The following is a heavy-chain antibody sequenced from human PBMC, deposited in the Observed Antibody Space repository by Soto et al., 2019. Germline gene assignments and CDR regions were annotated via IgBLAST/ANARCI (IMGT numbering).Heavy chain of an antibody. CDR3: ARDRPARHYSDSSGYYYRMDV. D-gene: IGHD3-22*01. CDR2: ISAYNGNT. Sequence: ASVRVSCKASRDAFTSYGISWVRQAPGQGLEWMGWISAYNGNTNYAQKLQGRVTMTTDTSTSTAYMELRSLRSDDTAAYYCARDRPARHYSDSSGYYYRMDVSSQGTTVTVA. V-gene: IGHV1-18*01. CDR1: RDAFTSYG. J-gene: IGHJ6*02.